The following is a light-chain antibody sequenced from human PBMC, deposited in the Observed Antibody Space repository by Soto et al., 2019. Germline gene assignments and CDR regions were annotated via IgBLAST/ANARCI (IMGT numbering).Light chain of an antibody. CDR1: NIVSKS. V-gene: IGLV3-21*04. CDR3: QVWDSSSDHPGV. J-gene: IGLJ7*01. Sequence: SYELTQPPSVSVAPGKTATITCGGNNIVSKSVHWYQQKPGQAPVLVIYYDSDRPSGIPERFSASNSGNTATLTISRVEAGDEADYYCQVWDSSSDHPGVFGGGTQLTVL. CDR2: YDS.